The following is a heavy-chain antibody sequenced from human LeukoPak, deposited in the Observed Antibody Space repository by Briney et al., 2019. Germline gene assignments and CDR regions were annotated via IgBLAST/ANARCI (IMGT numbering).Heavy chain of an antibody. CDR1: GYTFTSYG. V-gene: IGHV1-18*04. D-gene: IGHD3-10*02. Sequence: ASVKVSCKASGYTFTSYGISWVRQAPGQGLEWMGWISAYNGNTNYAQKLQGRVTMTTDTSTSTAYMELRSLRSDDTAVYYCARGGRRSRFGELPPLDYWGQGTLVTVSS. CDR3: ARGGRRSRFGELPPLDY. CDR2: ISAYNGNT. J-gene: IGHJ4*02.